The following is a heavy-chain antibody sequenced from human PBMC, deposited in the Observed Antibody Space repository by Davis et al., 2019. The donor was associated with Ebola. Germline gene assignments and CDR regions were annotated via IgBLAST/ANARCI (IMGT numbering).Heavy chain of an antibody. CDR3: ARQGTGTGMDV. D-gene: IGHD1-1*01. V-gene: IGHV3-21*01. CDR2: ISRSSSST. J-gene: IGHJ6*02. CDR1: GFTFSSYS. Sequence: GGSLRLSCAASGFTFSSYSMNWVRQAPGKGLEWVSSISRSSSSTYYADSVKGRFTISRDNAKNSLYLQMNSLRVEDTAVYYCARQGTGTGMDVWGQGTTVTVSS.